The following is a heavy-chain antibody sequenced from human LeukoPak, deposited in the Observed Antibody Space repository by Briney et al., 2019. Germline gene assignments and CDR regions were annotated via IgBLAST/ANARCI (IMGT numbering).Heavy chain of an antibody. Sequence: GGSLRLSCAASGFTFSSYWMSWVRQAPGKGLEWVANIKQDGSEKYYADSVKGRFTISRDNAKNSLYLQMNSLRAEDTAVYYCARKVVVVVAANYYYYYGMDVWGKGTTVTVSS. J-gene: IGHJ6*04. V-gene: IGHV3-7*03. CDR2: IKQDGSEK. CDR1: GFTFSSYW. CDR3: ARKVVVVVAANYYYYYGMDV. D-gene: IGHD2-15*01.